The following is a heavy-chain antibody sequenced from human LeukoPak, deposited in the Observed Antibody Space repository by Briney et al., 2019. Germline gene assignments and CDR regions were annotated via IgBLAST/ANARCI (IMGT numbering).Heavy chain of an antibody. J-gene: IGHJ4*02. V-gene: IGHV3-30*04. Sequence: PGGSLRLSCAASGFTFSSYAMHWVRQAPGKGLEWVAVISYDGSDKYSADSVKGRFTISRDNSKNTLYLQMNSLRGEDTAVYYCARGRTGTFDYWGQGTLVTVSS. CDR2: ISYDGSDK. D-gene: IGHD1/OR15-1a*01. CDR1: GFTFSSYA. CDR3: ARGRTGTFDY.